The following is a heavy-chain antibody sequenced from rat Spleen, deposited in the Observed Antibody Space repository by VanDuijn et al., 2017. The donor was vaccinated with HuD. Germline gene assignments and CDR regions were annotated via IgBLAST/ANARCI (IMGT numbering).Heavy chain of an antibody. CDR3: ATGPRILRLDWFVY. Sequence: EVQLVESGGGLVQPGRSLKLSCAASGFTFSDYNMAWARQSPKKGLAWVSTIIYDGSRTFYRDSVKGRFTISRDNAKSTLYLQMDSLRSEDKATYYCATGPRILRLDWFVYWGQGSLVTVSS. CDR2: IIYDGSRT. D-gene: IGHD1-6*01. V-gene: IGHV5S10*01. CDR1: GFTFSDYN. J-gene: IGHJ3*01.